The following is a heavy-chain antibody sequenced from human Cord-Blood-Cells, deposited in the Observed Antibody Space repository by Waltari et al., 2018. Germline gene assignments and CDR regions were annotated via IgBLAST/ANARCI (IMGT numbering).Heavy chain of an antibody. J-gene: IGHJ4*02. CDR3: ARAPLIFGSSVDY. Sequence: QVQLQESGPGLVKPSETLSLTCTVSGGSVSSGSYYWSWIRQPPGKGLEWIGYIYYSGSTNYNPCLKSRVTISVDTSKNQFYLKLSPGTAADTAVYYSARAPLIFGSSVDYWGQGTLVTVSS. CDR2: IYYSGST. D-gene: IGHD3-3*01. V-gene: IGHV4-61*01. CDR1: GGSVSSGSYY.